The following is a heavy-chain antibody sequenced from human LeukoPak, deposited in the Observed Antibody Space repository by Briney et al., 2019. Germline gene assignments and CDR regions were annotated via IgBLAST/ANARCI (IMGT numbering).Heavy chain of an antibody. J-gene: IGHJ5*02. CDR2: INPSGGST. V-gene: IGHV1-46*01. CDR3: ARGPDRRITIFGVVIYNWFDP. Sequence: ASVKVSCKASGYTFTSYYMHWVRQAPGQGLEWMGIINPSGGSTSYAQKFQGRVTMTRDTSTSTVYMELSSLRSEDTAVYYCARGPDRRITIFGVVIYNWFDPWGQGALVTVSS. CDR1: GYTFTSYY. D-gene: IGHD3-3*01.